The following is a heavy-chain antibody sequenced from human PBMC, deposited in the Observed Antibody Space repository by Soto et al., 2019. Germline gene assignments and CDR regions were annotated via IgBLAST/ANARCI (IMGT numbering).Heavy chain of an antibody. CDR2: IYPGDSDT. CDR3: ARLVNSSPLYYYYYGMDV. J-gene: IGHJ6*02. CDR1: GYSFTSYW. Sequence: GESLKISCKGSGYSFTSYWIGWVRQMPGKGLEWMGIIYPGDSDTRYSPSFQGQVTISADKSISTAYLQWSSLKASDTAMYYCARLVNSSPLYYYYYGMDVWGQGTTVTVSS. V-gene: IGHV5-51*01. D-gene: IGHD6-13*01.